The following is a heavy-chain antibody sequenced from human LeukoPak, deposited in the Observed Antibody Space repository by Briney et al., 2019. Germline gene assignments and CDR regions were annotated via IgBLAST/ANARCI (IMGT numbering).Heavy chain of an antibody. D-gene: IGHD2-15*01. CDR1: GFTFSSYA. CDR3: AKDGEYCSGGSCYRPPFDY. CDR2: ISGSGGST. J-gene: IGHJ4*02. Sequence: PGGSLRLSCAASGFTFSSYAMSWVGQAPGKGLEWVSAISGSGGSTYYADSVKGRFTISRDNSKNTLYLQMNSLRAEDTAVYYCAKDGEYCSGGSCYRPPFDYWGQGTLVTVSS. V-gene: IGHV3-23*01.